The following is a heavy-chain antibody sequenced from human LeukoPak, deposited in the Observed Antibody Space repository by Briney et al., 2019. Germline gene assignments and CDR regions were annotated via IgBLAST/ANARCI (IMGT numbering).Heavy chain of an antibody. Sequence: GGSLRLSCAASGFTFSSYAMSWVRQAPGKGLEWVSAISGSGGSTYYADSVKGRFTISRDNSKNTLYLQMNSLRAEDTAVYYCAKDRHSYYYDSSGYPHRGQGTLVTVSS. J-gene: IGHJ4*02. CDR2: ISGSGGST. V-gene: IGHV3-23*01. CDR3: AKDRHSYYYDSSGYPH. D-gene: IGHD3-22*01. CDR1: GFTFSSYA.